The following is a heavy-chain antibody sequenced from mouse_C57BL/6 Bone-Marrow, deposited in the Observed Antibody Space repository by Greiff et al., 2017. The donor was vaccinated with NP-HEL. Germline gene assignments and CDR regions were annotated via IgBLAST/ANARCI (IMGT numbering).Heavy chain of an antibody. D-gene: IGHD2-1*01. CDR3: VYYGNYEGY. V-gene: IGHV1-19*01. CDR1: GYTFTDYY. Sequence: EVKLLQSGPVLVKPGASVKMSCKASGYTFTDYYMNWVKQSHGKSLEWIGVINPYNGGTSYNQKFKGKATLTVDKSSSTAYMELNSLTSEDSAVYYCVYYGNYEGYWGQGTTLTVSS. J-gene: IGHJ2*01. CDR2: INPYNGGT.